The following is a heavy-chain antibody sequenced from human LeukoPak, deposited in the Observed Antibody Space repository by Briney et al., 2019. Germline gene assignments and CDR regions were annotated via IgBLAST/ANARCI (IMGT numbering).Heavy chain of an antibody. J-gene: IGHJ4*02. CDR2: FDPEDGET. D-gene: IGHD6-19*01. CDR1: GYTLTELS. CDR3: ATDRCSGWYKVY. Sequence: ASVKVSCKVSGYTLTELSMHWVRQAPGKGLEWMGGFDPEDGETIYAQKFQGRVTMTEDTSTDTAYMELSSLRSEDTAVYYCATDRCSGWYKVYWGQGTLVTVSS. V-gene: IGHV1-24*01.